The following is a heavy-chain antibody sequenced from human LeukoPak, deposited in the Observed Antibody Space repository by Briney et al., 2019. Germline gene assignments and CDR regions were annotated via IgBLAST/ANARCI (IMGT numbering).Heavy chain of an antibody. D-gene: IGHD1-7*01. CDR1: GFTFSNYW. Sequence: GGSLRLSCATSGFTFSNYWMSWVRQAPGKGLEWVANIKQDGSEKYYADSVKGRFTISRDNAKNSLYLQMNSLRAEDTAVYYCARGLGITGTTGGYWGQGTLVTVSS. CDR3: ARGLGITGTTGGY. CDR2: IKQDGSEK. V-gene: IGHV3-7*04. J-gene: IGHJ4*02.